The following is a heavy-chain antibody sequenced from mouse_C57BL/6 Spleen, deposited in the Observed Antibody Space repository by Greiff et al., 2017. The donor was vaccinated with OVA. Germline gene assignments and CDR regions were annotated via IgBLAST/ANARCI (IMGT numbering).Heavy chain of an antibody. CDR1: GFTFSSYA. Sequence: EVKLMESGGGLVKPGGSLKLSCAASGFTFSSYAMSWVRQTPEKRLEWVATISDGGSYTYYPANVKGRFTISRDNAKNNLYLQMSHLKSEDTAMYYCAREGDPYYSNWGAMDDWGQGTSVTVSS. D-gene: IGHD2-5*01. CDR3: AREGDPYYSNWGAMDD. J-gene: IGHJ4*01. V-gene: IGHV5-4*01. CDR2: ISDGGSYT.